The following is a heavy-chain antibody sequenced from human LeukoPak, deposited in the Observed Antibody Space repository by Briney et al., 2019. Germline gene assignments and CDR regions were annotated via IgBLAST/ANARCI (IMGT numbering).Heavy chain of an antibody. CDR1: GFTFSSYG. CDR2: IWYDGSNK. Sequence: GRSLRLSCAASGFTFSSYGMHWVRQAPGKGLEWVAVIWYDGSNKQYADSVKGRFTISRDNSKNTLYLQMNSLRAEDTAVYYCARDLRLWFGDWGQGTLVTVSS. D-gene: IGHD3-10*01. J-gene: IGHJ4*02. V-gene: IGHV3-33*01. CDR3: ARDLRLWFGD.